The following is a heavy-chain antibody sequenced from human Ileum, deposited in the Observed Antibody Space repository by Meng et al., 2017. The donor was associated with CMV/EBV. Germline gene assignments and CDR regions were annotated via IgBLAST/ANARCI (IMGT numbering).Heavy chain of an antibody. CDR3: TREVRGTGHPDY. J-gene: IGHJ4*02. V-gene: IGHV1-2*02. Sequence: SCDTSGYSFHGSFVHWGRQAPGPGLEWMGWINPDSGGTKYAKEFRSKVAKTGDTSITTAYMELTGLTSDDTAVYFCTREVRGTGHPDYWGQGTLVTVSS. CDR1: GYSFHGSF. D-gene: IGHD3-10*01. CDR2: INPDSGGT.